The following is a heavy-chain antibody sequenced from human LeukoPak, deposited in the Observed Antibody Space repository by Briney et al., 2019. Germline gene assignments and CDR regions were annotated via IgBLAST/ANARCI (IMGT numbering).Heavy chain of an antibody. CDR3: AGAGTNYYYYYYYMDV. CDR1: GFTVSSNY. D-gene: IGHD6-13*01. Sequence: GGSLRVSCAASGFTVSSNYMSWVRQAPGKGLEWVSVIYSGGSTYYADSVKGRFTISRDNSKNTLYLQMNSLRAEDTAVYYCAGAGTNYYYYYYYMDVWGKGTTVTVSS. CDR2: IYSGGST. V-gene: IGHV3-66*02. J-gene: IGHJ6*03.